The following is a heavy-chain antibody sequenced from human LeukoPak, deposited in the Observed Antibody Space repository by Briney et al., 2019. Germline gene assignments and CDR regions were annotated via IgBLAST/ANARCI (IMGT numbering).Heavy chain of an antibody. CDR2: MNPSGST. Sequence: KPSETLSLTCAVYGGSFSGYYWSWIRQPPGKGLEWIGEMNPSGSTNYNPSLKSRVTISVDTSKNQFSLELSSVTAADTAVYYCARGRQDVTIIVVVMTAVSYYLDVWGKGTTVTVSS. CDR3: ARGRQDVTIIVVVMTAVSYYLDV. V-gene: IGHV4-34*01. D-gene: IGHD3-22*01. J-gene: IGHJ6*03. CDR1: GGSFSGYY.